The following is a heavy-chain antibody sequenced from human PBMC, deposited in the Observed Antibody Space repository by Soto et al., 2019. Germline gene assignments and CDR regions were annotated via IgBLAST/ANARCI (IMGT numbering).Heavy chain of an antibody. CDR2: IYYSGST. D-gene: IGHD6-6*01. J-gene: IGHJ5*02. V-gene: IGHV4-59*01. Sequence: ASETLSLTCTVSGGSISSYYWSWIRQPPGKGLEWIGYIYYSGSTNYNPSLKSRVTISVDTSKNQFSLKLSSVTAADTAVYYCARDPAYSSSGWFDPWGQGTLVTVSS. CDR1: GGSISSYY. CDR3: ARDPAYSSSGWFDP.